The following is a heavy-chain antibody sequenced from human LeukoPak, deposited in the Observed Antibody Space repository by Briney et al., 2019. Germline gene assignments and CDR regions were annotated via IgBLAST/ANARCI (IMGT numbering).Heavy chain of an antibody. CDR2: INPNSGGT. Sequence: GASVKVSCKASGYTFTGYYMHWVRQAPGQGLEWMGWINPNSGGTNYAQKFQGRVTMTRDTSISTAYMELSRLRSDDTAVYYCARDIVVVPAWLAFDYWGQGTLVTVSS. CDR3: ARDIVVVPAWLAFDY. D-gene: IGHD2-2*01. V-gene: IGHV1-2*02. J-gene: IGHJ4*02. CDR1: GYTFTGYY.